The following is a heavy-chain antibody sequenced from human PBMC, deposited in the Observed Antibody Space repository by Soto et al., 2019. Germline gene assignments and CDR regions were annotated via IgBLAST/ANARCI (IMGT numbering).Heavy chain of an antibody. J-gene: IGHJ6*02. V-gene: IGHV2-5*02. CDR1: GFSLSTSGVG. CDR2: IYWDDDK. CDR3: AHPTPLVRGRPVEGMDV. Sequence: QITLKESGPPLVKPTQTLTLTCTFSGFSLSTSGVGVGWIRQPPGKALEWLALIYWDDDKRYSPSLKSRLTITKDTPKNQLVLTLTNMDPVDTATYYCAHPTPLVRGRPVEGMDVWGQGTTVTVSS. D-gene: IGHD3-10*01.